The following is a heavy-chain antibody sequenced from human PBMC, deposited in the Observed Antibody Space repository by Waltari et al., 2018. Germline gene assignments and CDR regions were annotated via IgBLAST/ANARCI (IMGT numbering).Heavy chain of an antibody. J-gene: IGHJ5*02. D-gene: IGHD6-13*01. Sequence: QVQLVESGGGLVKPGGSLRLSCAASAFTFSDHYLHWTRQAPGKGLEWVSFISSSGSSIYYADSVKGRFTISRDNAKNSLSLHMDSLRAEDTAVYYCARERRTVAGTTWGQGILVTVSS. CDR2: ISSSGSSI. CDR1: AFTFSDHY. CDR3: ARERRTVAGTT. V-gene: IGHV3-11*01.